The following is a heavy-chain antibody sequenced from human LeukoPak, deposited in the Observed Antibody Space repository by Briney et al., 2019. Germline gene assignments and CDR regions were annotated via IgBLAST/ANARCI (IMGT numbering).Heavy chain of an antibody. CDR1: GGSISSYY. Sequence: PSETLSLTCTVSGGSISSYYWSWIRRPPGKGLEWIGYIYYSGSTNYNPSLKSRVTVSVDTSKNHFSLKLSSVTAADTAVYYCARRRAAGRSSGYTHWGQGTLVTVSS. J-gene: IGHJ4*02. CDR2: IYYSGST. D-gene: IGHD3-22*01. V-gene: IGHV4-59*01. CDR3: ARRRAAGRSSGYTH.